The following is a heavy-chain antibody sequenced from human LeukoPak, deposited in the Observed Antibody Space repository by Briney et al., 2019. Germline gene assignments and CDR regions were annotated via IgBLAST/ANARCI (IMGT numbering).Heavy chain of an antibody. CDR2: ILTASNT. D-gene: IGHD6-19*01. J-gene: IGHJ4*02. CDR3: AREGYASGWFRL. V-gene: IGHV3-53*01. Sequence: GGSLRLSCTASGFSVSTNYMSWVCQAPGKGLEWVSGILTASNTYYADSVKGRFTISRDDSKNMVYLQLNSLRADDTAVYFCAREGYASGWFRLWGQGTLVTVSS. CDR1: GFSVSTNY.